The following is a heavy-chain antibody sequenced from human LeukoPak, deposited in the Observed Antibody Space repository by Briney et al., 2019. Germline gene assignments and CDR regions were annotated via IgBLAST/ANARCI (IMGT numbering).Heavy chain of an antibody. D-gene: IGHD2-15*01. J-gene: IGHJ4*02. CDR2: IGNGGGST. CDR1: GFSFITYA. CDR3: ARGGLPIDY. Sequence: PGGSLRLSCAASGFSFITYAMSWIRQAPGKGLEWVSGIGNGGGSTYYADSVKGRFTISRDNSKNTLYLQMNSLRAEDTAVYYCARGGLPIDYWGQGTLVTVSS. V-gene: IGHV3-23*01.